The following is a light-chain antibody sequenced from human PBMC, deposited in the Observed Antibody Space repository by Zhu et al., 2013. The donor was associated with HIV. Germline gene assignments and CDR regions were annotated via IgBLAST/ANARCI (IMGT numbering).Light chain of an antibody. J-gene: IGKJ5*01. V-gene: IGKV3-15*01. CDR3: QQYNNWPPIT. Sequence: EIVLTQSPGTLSLSPGERATLSCRASQSVGSSYLAWYQQKPGQAPRLLVHDASMRATDVPARFIGSGSGTQFTLTIDSLQSEDFAVYFCQQYNNWPPITFGQGTRLEIK. CDR1: QSVGSSY. CDR2: DAS.